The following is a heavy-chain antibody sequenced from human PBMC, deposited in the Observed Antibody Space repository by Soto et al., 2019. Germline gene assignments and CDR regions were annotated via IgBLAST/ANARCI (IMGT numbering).Heavy chain of an antibody. V-gene: IGHV3-74*01. CDR1: GFTFSSYW. J-gene: IGHJ4*02. Sequence: VGSLRLSCAASGFTFSSYWMHWVRQAPGKGLVWVSRINSDGSSTSYADSVKGRFTISRDNAKNTLYLQMNSLRAEDTAVYYCARGTHDYVWGSYRPFDYWGQGTLVTVSS. CDR2: INSDGSST. CDR3: ARGTHDYVWGSYRPFDY. D-gene: IGHD3-16*02.